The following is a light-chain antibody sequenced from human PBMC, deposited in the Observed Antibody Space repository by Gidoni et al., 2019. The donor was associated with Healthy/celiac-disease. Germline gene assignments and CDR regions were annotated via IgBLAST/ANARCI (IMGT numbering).Light chain of an antibody. CDR3: CSYAGSSTFVV. Sequence: QSALTPPASVSGSPGQSITISCTGTSGDVGSYNLVSWYQQHPVKPPKLMIDEVSKRPAGVSNRFSGSKSGNTASLTISGLQAEDEADYYCCSYAGSSTFVVFGGGTKLTVL. CDR2: EVS. J-gene: IGLJ2*01. CDR1: SGDVGSYNL. V-gene: IGLV2-23*02.